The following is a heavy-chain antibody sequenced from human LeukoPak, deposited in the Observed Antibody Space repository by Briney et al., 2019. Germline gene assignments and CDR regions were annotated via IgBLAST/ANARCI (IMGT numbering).Heavy chain of an antibody. CDR3: ARVGITIFGVVTHYYYYYGMDV. D-gene: IGHD3-3*01. J-gene: IGHJ6*02. CDR2: INPNSGGT. V-gene: IGHV1-2*06. CDR1: GYTFTGYY. Sequence: ASVTVSCKASGYTFTGYYMHWVRQAPGQGLEWMGRINPNSGGTNYAQKFQGRVTMTRDTSISTAYMELSRLRSDDTAVYYCARVGITIFGVVTHYYYYYGMDVWGQGTTVTVSS.